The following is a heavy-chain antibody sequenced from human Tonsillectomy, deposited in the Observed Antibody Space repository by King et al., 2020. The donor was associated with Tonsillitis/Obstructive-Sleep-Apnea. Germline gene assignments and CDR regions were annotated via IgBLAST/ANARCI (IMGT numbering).Heavy chain of an antibody. V-gene: IGHV4-31*01. D-gene: IGHD6-13*01. CDR2: ISYSGST. J-gene: IGHJ4*02. CDR3: ARAANITVAGTSFDY. CDR1: GGSIRSGGYY. Sequence: VQLQESGPGLVKPSQTLSLTCTVSGGSIRSGGYYWTWIRQHPGKGLEWIGYISYSGSTYYNPSLKSLVSISLDTSKNQFSLKLSSVTAADTAVYYCARAANITVAGTSFDYWGQGTLVTVSS.